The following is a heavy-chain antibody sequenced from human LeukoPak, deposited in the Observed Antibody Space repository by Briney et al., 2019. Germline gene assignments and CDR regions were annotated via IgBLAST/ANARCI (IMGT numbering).Heavy chain of an antibody. CDR1: VGSISSTNYY. J-gene: IGHJ1*01. CDR3: ARLGYGYSSGGEVQH. CDR2: IYYSGST. D-gene: IGHD6-19*01. Sequence: SETLCLTCTDPVGSISSTNYYWGWIRQPPRKGLEWMGCIYYSGSTYYNPSLKSRVTIFIDTSKNQFSLKLSSVTAADTAVYYCARLGYGYSSGGEVQHWGQGTLVTVSS. V-gene: IGHV4-39*01.